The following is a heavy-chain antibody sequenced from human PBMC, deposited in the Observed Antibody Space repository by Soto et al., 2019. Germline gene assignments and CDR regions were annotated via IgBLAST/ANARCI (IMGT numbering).Heavy chain of an antibody. D-gene: IGHD6-19*01. CDR1: GFTFSSYG. V-gene: IGHV3-30*18. Sequence: QVQLVESGGGVVQPGRSLRLSCAASGFTFSSYGMHWVRQAPGKGLEWVAVISYDGSNKYYADSVKGRFTISRDNSKNTLYLQMNSLRAEDTAVYYYAKDPTDYSSGWYGLIINSARGFDYWGQGTLVTVSS. J-gene: IGHJ4*02. CDR3: AKDPTDYSSGWYGLIINSARGFDY. CDR2: ISYDGSNK.